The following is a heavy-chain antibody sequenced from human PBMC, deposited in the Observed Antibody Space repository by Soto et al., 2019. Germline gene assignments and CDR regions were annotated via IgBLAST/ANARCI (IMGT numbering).Heavy chain of an antibody. Sequence: VQLLESGGGLVQPGGSLRLSCAASGFTFSNYAMSWVRQAPGKALEWVSSINIVGGNTNYADSVRGRFTMSRDDSKNTVFLQMNSLRAEDTAIYYWTKTYSFDSWGQGALVTASS. V-gene: IGHV3-23*01. CDR3: TKTYSFDS. CDR2: INIVGGNT. J-gene: IGHJ4*02. CDR1: GFTFSNYA.